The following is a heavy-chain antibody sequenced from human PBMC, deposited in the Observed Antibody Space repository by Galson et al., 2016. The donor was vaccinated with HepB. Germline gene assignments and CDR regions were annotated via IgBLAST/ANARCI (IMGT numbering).Heavy chain of an antibody. CDR3: ARHLTTAGTRGFDS. D-gene: IGHD6-13*01. V-gene: IGHV4-4*02. Sequence: SETLSLTCAVSGGSISNYRWWSWVRQPPGKGLEWIGEIYQSVSTNYNPSLENRVTISVDKSKSQFSLMLSSVTAADTAVYYSARHLTTAGTRGFDSWGQGTLVTVSS. J-gene: IGHJ4*02. CDR2: IYQSVST. CDR1: GGSISNYRW.